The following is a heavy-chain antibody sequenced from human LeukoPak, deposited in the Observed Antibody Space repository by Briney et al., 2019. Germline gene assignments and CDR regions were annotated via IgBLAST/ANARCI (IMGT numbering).Heavy chain of an antibody. Sequence: GASVKVSCKASGYTFTSYGISWVRQAPGQGREWMGWISAYNGNTNYAQKLQGRVTMTTDTSTSTAYMELRSLRSDDTAVYYCARDRANYYDSSGYYYPFDYWGQGTLVTVSS. J-gene: IGHJ4*02. CDR2: ISAYNGNT. V-gene: IGHV1-18*01. CDR1: GYTFTSYG. CDR3: ARDRANYYDSSGYYYPFDY. D-gene: IGHD3-22*01.